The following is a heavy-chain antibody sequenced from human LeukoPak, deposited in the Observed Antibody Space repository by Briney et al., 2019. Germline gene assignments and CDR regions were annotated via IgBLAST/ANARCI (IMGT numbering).Heavy chain of an antibody. J-gene: IGHJ4*02. Sequence: SETPSLTCTVSGGSISSYYWSWIRQPPGKGLEWIGYIYYSGSTNYNPSLKSRVTISVDTSKNQFSLKLSSVTAADTAVYYCARVTFADTAMVEYYFDYWGQGTLVTVSS. D-gene: IGHD5-18*01. CDR2: IYYSGST. V-gene: IGHV4-59*01. CDR1: GGSISSYY. CDR3: ARVTFADTAMVEYYFDY.